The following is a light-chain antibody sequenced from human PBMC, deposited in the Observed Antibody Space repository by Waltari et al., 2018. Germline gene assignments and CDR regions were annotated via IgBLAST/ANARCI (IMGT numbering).Light chain of an antibody. Sequence: QSVLTQPPSVSGAPGQRVTISCTGSSSNIGAGPAVHWYQQRPGRAPRPLISNNIHRPSGGPDRISGSNAGTSASLVLTGLQAEDEAEFYCQSYDDSLSGYVFGGGTKLTVL. CDR1: SSNIGAGPA. V-gene: IGLV1-40*01. CDR3: QSYDDSLSGYV. CDR2: NNI. J-gene: IGLJ3*02.